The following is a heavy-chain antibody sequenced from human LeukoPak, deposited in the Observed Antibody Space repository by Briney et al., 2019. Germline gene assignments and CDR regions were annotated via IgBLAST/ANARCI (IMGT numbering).Heavy chain of an antibody. CDR3: ARALAYCGGDCYSSFYYYYGMDV. CDR2: IYYSGST. Sequence: PSETLSLTCTVSGGSISSYYWSWIRQPPGKGLEWIGYIYYSGSTNHNPSLKSRVTISVDTSKNQFPLKLSSVTAADTAVYYCARALAYCGGDCYSSFYYYYGMDVWGQGTTVTVSS. V-gene: IGHV4-59*01. CDR1: GGSISSYY. D-gene: IGHD2-21*02. J-gene: IGHJ6*02.